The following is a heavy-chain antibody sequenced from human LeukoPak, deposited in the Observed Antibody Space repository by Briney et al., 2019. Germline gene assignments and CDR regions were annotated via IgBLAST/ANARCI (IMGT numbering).Heavy chain of an antibody. D-gene: IGHD3-10*01. CDR1: GYSFTSYW. CDR3: AREVLWFGELSSLMDV. Sequence: GESLKISCKGSGYSFTSYWIGWVRQAPGQGLEWMGWINPNSGGTNYAQKFQGRVTMTRDTSISTAYMELSRLRSDDTAVYYCAREVLWFGELSSLMDVWGKGTTVTISS. V-gene: IGHV1-2*02. J-gene: IGHJ6*04. CDR2: INPNSGGT.